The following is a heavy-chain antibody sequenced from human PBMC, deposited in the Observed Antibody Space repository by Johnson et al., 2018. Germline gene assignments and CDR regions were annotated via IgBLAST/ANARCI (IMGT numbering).Heavy chain of an antibody. J-gene: IGHJ1*01. V-gene: IGHV3-30*03. CDR2: ISYDGSNQ. CDR1: GFTFSSKG. Sequence: QVQLVQSGGGVVQXGRSXRLXCAASGFTFSSKGMHWVRQAPGKGLEWVSIISYDGSNQYYADSVKGRFTISRDNSKNTLYLQMNSLRAEDTAVYYCAIGRDSSSWWVAEYFQHWGQGTLVTVSS. D-gene: IGHD6-13*01. CDR3: AIGRDSSSWWVAEYFQH.